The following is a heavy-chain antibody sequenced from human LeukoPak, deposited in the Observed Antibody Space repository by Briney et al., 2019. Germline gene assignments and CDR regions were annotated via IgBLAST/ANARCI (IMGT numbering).Heavy chain of an antibody. J-gene: IGHJ5*02. V-gene: IGHV4-34*01. D-gene: IGHD2-2*01. CDR3: ARRMKKLGYCSRTSCSNWFDP. CDR2: INHSGSN. Sequence: WESLSPTRAVYGGSFSGYYWSWIRQPPGNGLEWLGEINHSGSNNYNPSLKSRVTISVDTSKNQFSLKLSSVPAGDKGVYYCARRMKKLGYCSRTSCSNWFDPCGQGTLVTVSS. CDR1: GGSFSGYY.